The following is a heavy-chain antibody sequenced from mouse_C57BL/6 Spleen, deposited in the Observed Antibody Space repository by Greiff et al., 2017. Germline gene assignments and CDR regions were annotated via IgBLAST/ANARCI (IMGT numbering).Heavy chain of an antibody. D-gene: IGHD2-1*01. V-gene: IGHV1-81*01. CDR3: ARDGNWYFDV. J-gene: IGHJ1*03. Sequence: VQRVESGAELARPGASVKLSCKASGYTFTSYGISWVKQRTGQGLEWIGEIYPRSGNTYYNEKFKGKATLTADKSSSTAYMELRSLTSEDSAVYFCARDGNWYFDVWGTGTTVTVSS. CDR1: GYTFTSYG. CDR2: IYPRSGNT.